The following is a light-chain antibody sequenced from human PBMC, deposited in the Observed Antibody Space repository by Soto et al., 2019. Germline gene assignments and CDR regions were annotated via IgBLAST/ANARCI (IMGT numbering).Light chain of an antibody. Sequence: DIPMTQSPSSLPASVGDRVTITCRASQSISSYLNWYQQKPGKATKLLIYAASSLQSGVPSRFSGSGSGTDFTLTISSLQPEDFATYYCQQSYSYTFGQGTKLEIK. V-gene: IGKV1-39*01. CDR1: QSISSY. CDR3: QQSYSYT. CDR2: AAS. J-gene: IGKJ2*01.